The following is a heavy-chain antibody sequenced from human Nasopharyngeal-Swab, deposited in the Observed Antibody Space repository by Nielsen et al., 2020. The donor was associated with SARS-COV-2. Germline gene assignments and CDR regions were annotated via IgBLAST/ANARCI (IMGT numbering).Heavy chain of an antibody. V-gene: IGHV3-73*01. J-gene: IGHJ3*02. CDR3: ASGGGSVYRTDNTCWDAFDI. D-gene: IGHD5/OR15-5a*01. CDR1: GFSFSGSA. Sequence: GESLKISCAASGFSFSGSAMHWVRQASGKGLEWVGRIRSKPNNYATAYAASVRGRFTISRDDSKHTAYLQMNSLKTEDTAMYYCASGGGSVYRTDNTCWDAFDIWGQGTMVTVSS. CDR2: IRSKPNNYAT.